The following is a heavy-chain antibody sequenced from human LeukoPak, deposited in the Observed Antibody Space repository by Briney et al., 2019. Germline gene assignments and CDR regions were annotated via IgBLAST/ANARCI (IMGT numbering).Heavy chain of an antibody. V-gene: IGHV3-33*01. CDR2: IWYDGSNK. D-gene: IGHD6-19*01. Sequence: GGSLRLSCAASGFTFSSYGMHWVRQAPGKGLEWVAVIWYDGSNKYYADSVKGRFTISRDNSKNTLYLQMNSLRAEDPAVYYCARDKHVGSGWPDPPFGDWGQPTLVTASS. CDR1: GFTFSSYG. J-gene: IGHJ4*01. CDR3: ARDKHVGSGWPDPPFGD.